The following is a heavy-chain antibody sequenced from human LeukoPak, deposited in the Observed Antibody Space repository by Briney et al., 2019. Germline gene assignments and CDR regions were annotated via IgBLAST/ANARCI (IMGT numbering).Heavy chain of an antibody. J-gene: IGHJ4*02. CDR3: ARSYYYFDY. D-gene: IGHD3-10*01. CDR2: IYPSDSNT. CDR1: GYSFTHYW. Sequence: GESLKISCKGSGYSFTHYWIGWVRQMPGKGLEWTGSIYPSDSNTRYSPSFQGQVTISADRSINTAYLQWSSLKASDTAIYYCARSYYYFDYWGQGTLVTVSS. V-gene: IGHV5-51*01.